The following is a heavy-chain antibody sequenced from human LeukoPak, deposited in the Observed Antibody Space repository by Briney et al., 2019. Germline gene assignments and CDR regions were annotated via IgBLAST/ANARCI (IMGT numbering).Heavy chain of an antibody. CDR1: GFTFISYA. CDR3: ARQPADYPVRFDY. D-gene: IGHD4-11*01. J-gene: IGHJ4*02. Sequence: PGGSLRLSCAASGFTFISYAMSWVRQAPGKGLEWVSAISGSGGSTYYADSVKGRFTISRDNSKNTRYLQMNSLSAEDTAVSYCARQPADYPVRFDYWGQGTLVTVSS. CDR2: ISGSGGST. V-gene: IGHV3-23*01.